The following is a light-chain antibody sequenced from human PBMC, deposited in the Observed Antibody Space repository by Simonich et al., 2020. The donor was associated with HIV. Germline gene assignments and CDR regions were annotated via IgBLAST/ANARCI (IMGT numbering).Light chain of an antibody. CDR1: SSDVGGYNY. Sequence: QSALTQPASVSGSPGQSITISCTGTSSDVGGYNYVSWYQQHPGQAPKLMIYDVRNRPSGVSNRFSGSKSGNTASLTISGLQAEDEADYYCSSYTSSSTLVVFGGGTKLTVL. CDR2: DVR. V-gene: IGLV2-14*03. J-gene: IGLJ2*01. CDR3: SSYTSSSTLVV.